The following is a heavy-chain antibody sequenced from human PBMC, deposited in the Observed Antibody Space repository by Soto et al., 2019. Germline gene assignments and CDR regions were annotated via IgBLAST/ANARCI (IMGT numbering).Heavy chain of an antibody. CDR1: GFTFSIYA. Sequence: GGSLSLSCSASGFTFSIYAMHWVRQAPGKGLEYVSVISTKGGSTYYADSVKGRFTISRDNSKNTVYLQMSSLRAEDTAVYYCVKEEYYYDSSAYYPFDYWGQGTLVTVSS. V-gene: IGHV3-64D*06. J-gene: IGHJ4*02. D-gene: IGHD3-22*01. CDR3: VKEEYYYDSSAYYPFDY. CDR2: ISTKGGST.